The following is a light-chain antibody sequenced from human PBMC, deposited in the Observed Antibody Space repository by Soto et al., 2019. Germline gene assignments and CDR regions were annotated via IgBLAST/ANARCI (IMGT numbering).Light chain of an antibody. J-gene: IGLJ2*01. CDR2: DVS. V-gene: IGLV2-14*01. CDR3: SSYASSNTQI. Sequence: QSALTQPASVSVSPGQSITVSCIGTSSDVGGYNYVSWYQQHPGKAPKLMVHDVSNRPSWVSNRFSGSKSGNTAYLTISGLQAEDEAYYYCSSYASSNTQIFGGGTKLTVL. CDR1: SSDVGGYNY.